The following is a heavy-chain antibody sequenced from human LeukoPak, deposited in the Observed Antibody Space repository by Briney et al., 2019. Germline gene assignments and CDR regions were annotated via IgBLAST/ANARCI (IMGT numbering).Heavy chain of an antibody. CDR2: IYYSGST. Sequence: PSETLSLTCTVSGGSISSSSYYWGWIRQPPGKGLEWIGSIYYSGSTYYNPSLKSRVTISVDTSKNQFSLKLSSVTAADTAVYYCARRGDGYPGAFDIRGQGTMVTVSS. CDR3: ARRGDGYPGAFDI. J-gene: IGHJ3*02. V-gene: IGHV4-39*01. D-gene: IGHD5-12*01. CDR1: GGSISSSSYY.